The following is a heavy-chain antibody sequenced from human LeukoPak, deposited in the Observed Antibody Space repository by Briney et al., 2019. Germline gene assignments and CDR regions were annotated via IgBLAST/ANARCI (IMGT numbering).Heavy chain of an antibody. J-gene: IGHJ5*02. V-gene: IGHV3-21*01. D-gene: IGHD2-15*01. CDR1: GFTFSSYS. CDR2: ISSSSSYI. CDR3: ARDFIYCSGGSCYPT. Sequence: GGSLRLSCAASGFTFSSYSMNWVRQAPGKGLEWVSSISSSSSYIYYADSVKGRFTISRDNAKNSLYLQMNSLRAEGTAVYYCARDFIYCSGGSCYPTWGQGTLVTVSS.